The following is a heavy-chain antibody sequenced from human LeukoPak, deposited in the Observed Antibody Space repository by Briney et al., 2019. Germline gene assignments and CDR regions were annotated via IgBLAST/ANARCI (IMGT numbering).Heavy chain of an antibody. CDR1: GYTFTSYG. CDR2: INFYNGNI. V-gene: IGHV1-18*01. J-gene: IGHJ4*02. CDR3: ARVGDILTGYPYYFDY. D-gene: IGHD3-9*01. Sequence: GASVKVSCKASGYTFTSYGISWVRQAPGQGLEWMGWINFYNGNIDYAQKLQGRVTMTTDTYTSTAYMELRSLRSDDTAVYHCARVGDILTGYPYYFDYWGQGTLVTVSS.